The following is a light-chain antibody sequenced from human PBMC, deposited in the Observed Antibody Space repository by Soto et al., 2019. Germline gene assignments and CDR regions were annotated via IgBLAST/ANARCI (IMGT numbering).Light chain of an antibody. J-gene: IGKJ1*01. V-gene: IGKV3-11*01. CDR1: QGIGDT. CDR3: QQRGNRPPWT. CDR2: DAS. Sequence: EVVMRQSPATLSVSPGEGATLSCRASQGIGDTLAWYQHKPGQTPRLLIYDASNRATGIPARFSGSGSGTDFTLTISSLEPEDFEVYYCQQRGNRPPWTFGQGTKVDLK.